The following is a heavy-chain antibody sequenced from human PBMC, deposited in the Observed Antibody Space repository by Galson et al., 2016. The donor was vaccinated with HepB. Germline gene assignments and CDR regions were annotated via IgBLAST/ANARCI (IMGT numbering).Heavy chain of an antibody. D-gene: IGHD4-17*01. CDR3: ARDYGDYASAGFDI. CDR2: VFSNGNT. V-gene: IGHV4-61*02. Sequence: TLSLTCTVSGDSINSGDYNWSWLRQPAGKGLEWIGRVFSNGNTNYNPSLKSRVTTSVDTSKNQFSLKLSSVTAADTAVYFCARDYGDYASAGFDIWGQGTMVTVSS. J-gene: IGHJ3*02. CDR1: GDSINSGDYN.